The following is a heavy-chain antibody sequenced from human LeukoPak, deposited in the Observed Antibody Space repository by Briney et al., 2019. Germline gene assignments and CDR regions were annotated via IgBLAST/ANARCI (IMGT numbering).Heavy chain of an antibody. CDR1: GYTLTELS. V-gene: IGHV1-24*01. J-gene: IGHJ6*03. Sequence: ASVKVSCKVCGYTLTELSMHWVRQAPGKGLEWMGGFDPEDGETIYAQKFQGRVTITTDESTNTAYMELSSLRSEDTAVYYCAREAVERGYYYMDVWGKGTTVTVSS. D-gene: IGHD2-15*01. CDR2: FDPEDGET. CDR3: AREAVERGYYYMDV.